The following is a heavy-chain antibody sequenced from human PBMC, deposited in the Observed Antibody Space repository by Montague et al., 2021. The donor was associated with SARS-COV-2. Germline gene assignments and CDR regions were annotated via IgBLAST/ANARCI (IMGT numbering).Heavy chain of an antibody. Sequence: SLSLSWAASGLTVSSNYLTWVRQAPGRGLEWVSFIDAVGNTYYADSVKGRFTVSRDNSKNTVYLQMNSLRVEDTAIYYCARDERRASKWSYGLDVWGPGTPVTVSS. CDR3: ARDERRASKWSYGLDV. CDR2: IDAVGNT. D-gene: IGHD2-15*01. CDR1: GLTVSSNY. V-gene: IGHV3-53*01. J-gene: IGHJ6*02.